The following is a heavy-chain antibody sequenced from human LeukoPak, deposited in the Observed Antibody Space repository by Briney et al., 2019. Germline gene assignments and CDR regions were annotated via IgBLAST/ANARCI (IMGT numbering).Heavy chain of an antibody. CDR3: ARARDEGDSSGYYAFGFDY. V-gene: IGHV3-66*01. D-gene: IGHD3-22*01. J-gene: IGHJ4*02. CDR1: GFFVSSTY. CDR2: IYAGGST. Sequence: GGSLRLSCATSGFFVSSTYMSWVRQAPGKGLEWVSVIYAGGSTYYADSVKGRFTISRDNTKSTLYLQMKSLRAEDTAVYYCARARDEGDSSGYYAFGFDYWGQGTLVTVSS.